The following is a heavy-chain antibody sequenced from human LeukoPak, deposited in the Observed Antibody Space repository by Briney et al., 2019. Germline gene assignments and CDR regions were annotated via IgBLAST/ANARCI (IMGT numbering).Heavy chain of an antibody. J-gene: IGHJ5*02. CDR2: MYTSGST. CDR1: GGSISSGSYY. D-gene: IGHD3-3*01. V-gene: IGHV4-61*02. CDR3: ARGVDFWSGYQNWFDP. Sequence: SETLSLTCTVSGGSISSGSYYWSWFRQPAGKGLEWIGRMYTSGSTNYNPSLKSRVTMSVDTSKNQFSLNLSSVTAADTAVYYCARGVDFWSGYQNWFDPWGQGTLVSVSS.